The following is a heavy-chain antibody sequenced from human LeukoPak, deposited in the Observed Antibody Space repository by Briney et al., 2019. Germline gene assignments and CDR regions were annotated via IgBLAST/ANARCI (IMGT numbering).Heavy chain of an antibody. J-gene: IGHJ4*02. V-gene: IGHV1-24*01. CDR1: GYTLTELS. Sequence: ASVKVSCKVSGYTLTELSMHWVRQAPGKGLEWMGGFDPEDGETIYAQKFRGRVTITADKSTSTAYMELSSLRSEDTAVYYCATGSYPADWGQGTLVTVSS. CDR2: FDPEDGET. CDR3: ATGSYPAD. D-gene: IGHD3-16*02.